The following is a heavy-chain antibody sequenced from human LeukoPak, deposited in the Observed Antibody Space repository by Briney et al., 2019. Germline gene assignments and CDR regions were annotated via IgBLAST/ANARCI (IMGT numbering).Heavy chain of an antibody. CDR3: AKTRDAVLNEY. CDR1: VYIFINYG. Sequence: ASVTVSFKSSVYIFINYGISWVRQAPGQGLEWMGWISPYNGYTNYAPNLQDRLTMTTNTSTSTAYMELRSLRSDDTAVYYCAKTRDAVLNEYWGQGTLVTVSS. CDR2: ISPYNGYT. V-gene: IGHV1-18*01. J-gene: IGHJ4*02.